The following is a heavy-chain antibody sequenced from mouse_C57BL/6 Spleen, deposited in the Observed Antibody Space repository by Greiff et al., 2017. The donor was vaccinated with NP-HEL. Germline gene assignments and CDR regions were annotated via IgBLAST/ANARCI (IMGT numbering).Heavy chain of an antibody. CDR1: GYAFSSYW. Sequence: VQLQQSGAELVKPGASVKISCKASGYAFSSYWMHWVKQRPGKGLEWIGQIYPADGDTNYNGKFKGKATLTADKSSSTAYMQLSGLTSEDSAVYCCASAYSNFWFDCWGQGTTLTVS. D-gene: IGHD2-5*01. CDR2: IYPADGDT. J-gene: IGHJ2*01. CDR3: ASAYSNFWFDC. V-gene: IGHV1-80*01.